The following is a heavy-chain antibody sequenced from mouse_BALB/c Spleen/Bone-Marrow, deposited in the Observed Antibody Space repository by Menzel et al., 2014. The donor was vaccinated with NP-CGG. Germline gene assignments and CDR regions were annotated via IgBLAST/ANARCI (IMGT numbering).Heavy chain of an antibody. D-gene: IGHD4-1*01. CDR3: ARGGNWEDFDY. Sequence: EVNLVESGGGLVQPGGSRKLSCAASGFTFSSFGMHWVRQAPERGLEWVAYISSGSSTIFYAGTVKGRFTISRDNPKNTLFLQMTSLRSEDTAMYYCARGGNWEDFDYWGQGTTLTVSS. CDR1: GFTFSSFG. J-gene: IGHJ2*01. CDR2: ISSGSSTI. V-gene: IGHV5-17*02.